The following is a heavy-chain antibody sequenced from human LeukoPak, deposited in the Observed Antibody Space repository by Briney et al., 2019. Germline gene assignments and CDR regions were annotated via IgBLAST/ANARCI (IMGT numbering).Heavy chain of an antibody. J-gene: IGHJ4*02. V-gene: IGHV3-21*01. D-gene: IGHD2-15*01. CDR3: ARCSGSSTYHSDDY. CDR1: GFTFNTYR. CDR2: ISSSGTYI. Sequence: GGSLRLSCAASGFTFNTYRMNWVRQAPGKGLEWVSSISSSGTYIYYADSVKGRFTISRDNAKNSLSLQMNSLRAEDTAVYYCARCSGSSTYHSDDYWGQGTLVTVSS.